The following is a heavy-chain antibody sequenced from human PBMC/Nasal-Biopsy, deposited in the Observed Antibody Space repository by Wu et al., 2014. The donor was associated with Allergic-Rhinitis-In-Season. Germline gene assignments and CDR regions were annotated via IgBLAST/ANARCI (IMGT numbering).Heavy chain of an antibody. J-gene: IGHJ4*02. CDR3: VKNRGLYGDYVQLDS. V-gene: IGHV3-23*01. Sequence: LRLSCAASGFTFNSYAVTWVRRAPGKGLEWVSAISGSGASTYYADSVKGRFTVTRDNSKNTLFLQMNSLRAEDSAVYYCVKNRGLYGDYVQLDSWGQGTLVIVSS. D-gene: IGHD4-17*01. CDR1: GFTFNSYA. CDR2: ISGSGAST.